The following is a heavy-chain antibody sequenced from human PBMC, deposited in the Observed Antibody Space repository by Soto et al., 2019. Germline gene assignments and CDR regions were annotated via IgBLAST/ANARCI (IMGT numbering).Heavy chain of an antibody. J-gene: IGHJ4*02. D-gene: IGHD6-19*01. Sequence: GGSLRLSCAASGFTFSSYSMNWVRQAPGKGLEWVSYISSSGSTIYYADSVKGRFTISRDNSENTLYVQMNSLRVEDTAVYYCAKETVAGTKAYNYWGRGTLVTVSS. CDR2: ISSSGSTI. CDR3: AKETVAGTKAYNY. CDR1: GFTFSSYS. V-gene: IGHV3-48*04.